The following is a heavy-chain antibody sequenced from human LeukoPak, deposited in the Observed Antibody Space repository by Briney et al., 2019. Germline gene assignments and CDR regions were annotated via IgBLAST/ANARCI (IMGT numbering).Heavy chain of an antibody. V-gene: IGHV3-74*01. CDR2: IKSNGRTT. J-gene: IGHJ4*02. CDR3: ARDGRLDGYNGIVDN. CDR1: GFTLSNYW. D-gene: IGHD5-24*01. Sequence: RGSLRLSCAASGFTLSNYWMHWVRPAPGKGLVWVSGIKSNGRTTSYADSVKGRFTISRDNAKNTLYLQRNSLSVEDTAVYYCARDGRLDGYNGIVDNWGQGTLVTVSS.